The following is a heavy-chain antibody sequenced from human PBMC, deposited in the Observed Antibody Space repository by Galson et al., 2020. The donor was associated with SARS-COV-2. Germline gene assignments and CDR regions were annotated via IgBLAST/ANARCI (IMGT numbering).Heavy chain of an antibody. J-gene: IGHJ4*02. V-gene: IGHV4-30-4*01. CDR2: IHSSGNT. Sequence: SETLSLTCTVSGDSISTDDFYWTWIRQTPGTGLEWIGDIHSSGNTYYNPSLMSRGTISVDTSKNLFSLRLRSVTAADTAVYFCARTSSTATREYYFDYWGRGALVYVSA. CDR3: ARTSSTATREYYFDY. D-gene: IGHD4-17*01. CDR1: GDSISTDDFY.